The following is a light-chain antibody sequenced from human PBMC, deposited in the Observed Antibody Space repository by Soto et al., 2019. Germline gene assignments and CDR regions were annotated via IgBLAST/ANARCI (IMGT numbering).Light chain of an antibody. CDR1: SSDVGSYNL. Sequence: QSVLTQPASLSGSPGQSITISCTGTSSDVGSYNLVSWYQQHPGKAPKLMIYEGSKRPSGVSNRFSGSKSGNTASLTISGLQAEDEADYYCCSYAGSIVVFGGGTKVTVL. J-gene: IGLJ2*01. V-gene: IGLV2-23*01. CDR3: CSYAGSIVV. CDR2: EGS.